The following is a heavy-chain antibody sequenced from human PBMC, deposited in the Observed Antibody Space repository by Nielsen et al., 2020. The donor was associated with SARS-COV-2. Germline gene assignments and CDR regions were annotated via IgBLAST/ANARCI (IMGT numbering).Heavy chain of an antibody. CDR3: AKDPSDGYSSSWYFDY. Sequence: SLKISCAASGFTFDDHAMHWVRQAPGKGLEWVSGISWNSGSIAYADSVKGRFTISRDNAKSSLYLQMNSLRAEDTALYYCAKDPSDGYSSSWYFDYWGQGTLLTVSS. CDR1: GFTFDDHA. D-gene: IGHD6-13*01. V-gene: IGHV3-9*01. CDR2: ISWNSGSI. J-gene: IGHJ4*02.